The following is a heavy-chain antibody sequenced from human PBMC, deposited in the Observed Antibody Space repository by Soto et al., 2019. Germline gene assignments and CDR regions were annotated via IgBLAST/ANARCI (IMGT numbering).Heavy chain of an antibody. Sequence: QVQLQQWGAGLLKPSETLSLTCAVYGGSFSGYYWSWIRQPPGKGLEWIGEINHSGSTNYNPPLKSRVTISVDTSKNQFSLKLSSVTAADTAVYYCARLVVRGGSDSRFDPWGQGTLVTVSS. CDR2: INHSGST. V-gene: IGHV4-34*01. J-gene: IGHJ5*02. CDR1: GGSFSGYY. CDR3: ARLVVRGGSDSRFDP. D-gene: IGHD1-26*01.